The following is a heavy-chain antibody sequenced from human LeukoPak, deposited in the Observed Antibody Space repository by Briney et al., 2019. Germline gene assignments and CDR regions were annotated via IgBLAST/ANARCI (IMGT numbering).Heavy chain of an antibody. D-gene: IGHD4-17*01. V-gene: IGHV1-2*02. CDR3: ARVGLTMVTTSGNY. CDR2: INPNSGGT. Sequence: ASVKVSCKASGYTFTGYYMHWVRQAPGQGLEWMGWINPNSGGTNYAQKFQGRVTMTRDTSISTAYMELSRLRSDDTAVYYCARVGLTMVTTSGNYWGQGTLVTVSS. J-gene: IGHJ4*02. CDR1: GYTFTGYY.